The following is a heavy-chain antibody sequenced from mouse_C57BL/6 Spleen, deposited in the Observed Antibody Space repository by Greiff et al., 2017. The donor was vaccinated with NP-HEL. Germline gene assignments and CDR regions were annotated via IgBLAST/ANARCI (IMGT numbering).Heavy chain of an antibody. CDR2: IDPSDSYT. D-gene: IGHD2-2*01. J-gene: IGHJ2*01. CDR1: GYTFTSYW. CDR3: ARGEGDDGYFDY. V-gene: IGHV1-69*01. Sequence: QVQLQQPGAELVMPGASVKLSCKASGYTFTSYWMHWVKQRPGQGLEWIGEIDPSDSYTNYNQKFKGKSTLTVDKSSSTAYMQLSSLTSEDSAVYYCARGEGDDGYFDYWGQGTTLTVSS.